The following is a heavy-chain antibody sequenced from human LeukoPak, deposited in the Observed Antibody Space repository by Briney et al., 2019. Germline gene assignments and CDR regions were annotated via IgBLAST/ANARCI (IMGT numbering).Heavy chain of an antibody. D-gene: IGHD2-2*01. V-gene: IGHV3-33*01. CDR2: IWYDGSNK. CDR3: ARGWGYDHFDY. Sequence: GRSLRLSCAASGFTFSSYGMHWVRQAPGKGLEWVAVIWYDGSNKFYADSVKGRFTISRDNSKSTLYLQMSSLRAEDTAVYYCARGWGYDHFDYWGQGTLVSVSS. J-gene: IGHJ4*02. CDR1: GFTFSSYG.